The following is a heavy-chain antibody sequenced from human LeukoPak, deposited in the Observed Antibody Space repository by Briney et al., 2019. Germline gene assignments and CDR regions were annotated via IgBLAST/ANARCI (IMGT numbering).Heavy chain of an antibody. CDR2: FSGSGDTT. CDR1: GFTFSSYA. J-gene: IGHJ4*02. V-gene: IGHV3-23*01. Sequence: GGSLRLSCAASGFTFSSYAMSWVRQAPGKGLEWVSVFSGSGDTTYYADSVKGRFTISRDNSKNTLYLQMNSLRAEDTAVYYCAKDRRVGCSTTTCYLFDSWGQGTLVTVSS. D-gene: IGHD2-2*01. CDR3: AKDRRVGCSTTTCYLFDS.